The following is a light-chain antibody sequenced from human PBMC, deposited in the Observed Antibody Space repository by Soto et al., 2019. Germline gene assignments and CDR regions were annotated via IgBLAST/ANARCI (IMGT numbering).Light chain of an antibody. J-gene: IGLJ1*01. CDR2: EVS. CDR1: SGDVGGYNF. Sequence: QSVLTQPPSASGSPGQSVTISCTGTSGDVGGYNFVSWYQQHPGKAPRLMISEVSKRPSGVPDRFSGSKSGNTASLTVSGLQAEDEADYYCRSYAGSNNGYVFGTGTKVTV. CDR3: RSYAGSNNGYV. V-gene: IGLV2-8*01.